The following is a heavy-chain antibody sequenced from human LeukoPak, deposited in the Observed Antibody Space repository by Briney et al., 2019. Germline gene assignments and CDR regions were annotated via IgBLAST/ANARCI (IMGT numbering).Heavy chain of an antibody. CDR2: ISHDASNK. J-gene: IGHJ4*02. Sequence: GGSLRLSCAASGFPFSTFSMHWIRQAPGKGLDWVAVISHDASNKYYADSVKGRFTISRDNSKNTLYLQMNSLRAEDTAVYYCPRMSGSSSYGGGFDYWGQGTLATVSS. CDR1: GFPFSTFS. CDR3: PRMSGSSSYGGGFDY. D-gene: IGHD6-6*01. V-gene: IGHV3-30-3*01.